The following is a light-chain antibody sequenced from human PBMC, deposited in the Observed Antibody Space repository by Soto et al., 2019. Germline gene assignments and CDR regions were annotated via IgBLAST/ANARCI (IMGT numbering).Light chain of an antibody. V-gene: IGKV3-20*01. Sequence: ENVFAQSPRTLSLSPGEGATLSCRSSQSFGSSHLAWYQQKPGQAPRLLIYDASSRATDIPDRFSGSGSGTDFTLTISRLEPDDFAVYYCQQYGNSPWTFGQGTKVDIK. J-gene: IGKJ1*01. CDR3: QQYGNSPWT. CDR2: DAS. CDR1: QSFGSSH.